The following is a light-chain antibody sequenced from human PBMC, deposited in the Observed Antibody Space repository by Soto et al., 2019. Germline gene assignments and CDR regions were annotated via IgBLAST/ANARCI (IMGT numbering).Light chain of an antibody. V-gene: IGKV1-39*01. Sequence: DIQMTQSPSSLSASVGDRVTITCRASQRISSYLNWYHQKPGQAPKLLIYAASSLHSVVPSRFSGSGSGTDFTLTISSLQPEDFATYYCQQSYSTPLSFGGGTPVDIK. CDR3: QQSYSTPLS. CDR1: QRISSY. CDR2: AAS. J-gene: IGKJ4*01.